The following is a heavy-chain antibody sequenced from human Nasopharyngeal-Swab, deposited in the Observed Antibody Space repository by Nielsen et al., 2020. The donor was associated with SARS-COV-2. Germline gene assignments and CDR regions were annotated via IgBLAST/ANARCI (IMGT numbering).Heavy chain of an antibody. CDR2: IKQDGSEK. CDR1: GFTFSSYW. J-gene: IGHJ6*02. D-gene: IGHD3/OR15-3a*01. Sequence: GESLKISCAASGFTFSSYWMSWVRQAPGKGLEWVANIKQDGSEKYYVDSVKGRFTISRDNAKNSLYLQMNSLRAEDTALYYCAKDQRALDSNYYYYGMDVWGQGTTVTVSS. CDR3: AKDQRALDSNYYYYGMDV. V-gene: IGHV3-7*03.